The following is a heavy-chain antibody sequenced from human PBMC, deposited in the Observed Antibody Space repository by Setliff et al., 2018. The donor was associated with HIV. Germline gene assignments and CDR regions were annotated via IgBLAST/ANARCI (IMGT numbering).Heavy chain of an antibody. CDR2: IIPIFGTT. CDR1: GGNFRFYA. Sequence: KVSCKASGGNFRFYAFSWVRQAPGQGLEWMGGIIPIFGTTHYAQKFQGRVTVTADESTSTAYMQLSSLRSDDTAVYYCARGRNYDSSGYGDYYYYMDVWGKGTTVTVSS. D-gene: IGHD3-22*01. V-gene: IGHV1-69*01. CDR3: ARGRNYDSSGYGDYYYYMDV. J-gene: IGHJ6*03.